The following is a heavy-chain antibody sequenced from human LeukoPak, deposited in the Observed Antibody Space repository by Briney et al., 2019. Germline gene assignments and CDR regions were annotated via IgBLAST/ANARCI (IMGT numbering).Heavy chain of an antibody. V-gene: IGHV4-61*02. D-gene: IGHD2-2*01. J-gene: IGHJ4*02. CDR2: IYTSGST. CDR1: GGSISSGSYY. Sequence: SQTLSLTCTVSGGSISSGSYYWSWIRQPAGKGLEWIGRIYTSGSTNYNPPLKSRVTISVDTSKNQFSLKLSSVTAADTAVYYCARSPYCSSTSCYVKFDYWGQGTLVTVSS. CDR3: ARSPYCSSTSCYVKFDY.